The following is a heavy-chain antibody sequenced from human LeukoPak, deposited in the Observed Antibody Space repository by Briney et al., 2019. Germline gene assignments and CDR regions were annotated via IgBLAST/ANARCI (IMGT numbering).Heavy chain of an antibody. V-gene: IGHV4-38-2*02. D-gene: IGHD2-2*01. J-gene: IGHJ6*03. Sequence: PSETLSLTCTVSGYSISSGYYWGWIRQPPGKGLEWIGSIYHSGSTYYSPSLKSRVTISVDTFKNQFSLKLSSVTAADTAVYYCARDIRAYCSSTSCYHYYYMDVWGKGTTVTVSS. CDR1: GYSISSGYY. CDR2: IYHSGST. CDR3: ARDIRAYCSSTSCYHYYYMDV.